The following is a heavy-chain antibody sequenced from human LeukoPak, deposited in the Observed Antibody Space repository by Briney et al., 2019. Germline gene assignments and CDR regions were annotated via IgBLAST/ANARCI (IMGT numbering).Heavy chain of an antibody. CDR2: INWNGGSR. CDR1: GFKFDDYG. CDR3: ARETYYYDSSGHFDY. V-gene: IGHV3-20*04. Sequence: GGSLRLSCAASGFKFDDYGMSWVRHVPGKGLEWVSGINWNGGSRGYADSVKGRFTISRDNAKNSVYLQMNSLRAEDTAVYYCARETYYYDSSGHFDYWGQGTLVTVSS. D-gene: IGHD3-22*01. J-gene: IGHJ4*02.